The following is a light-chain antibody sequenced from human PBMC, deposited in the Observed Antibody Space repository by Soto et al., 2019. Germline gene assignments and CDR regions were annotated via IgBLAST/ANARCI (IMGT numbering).Light chain of an antibody. J-gene: IGKJ5*01. CDR1: QSVSSY. Sequence: EIVLTQSPATLSLSPGERATLSCRASQSVSSYLAWYQQKPGQAPRLLISDASNRATGVPARFSGSGSGTDFTLTISSLEPEDFPVYYCQQRRNWPVTFGQGTRLDIK. CDR3: QQRRNWPVT. V-gene: IGKV3-11*01. CDR2: DAS.